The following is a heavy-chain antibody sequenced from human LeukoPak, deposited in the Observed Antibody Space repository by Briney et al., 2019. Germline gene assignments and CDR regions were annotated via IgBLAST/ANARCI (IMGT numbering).Heavy chain of an antibody. J-gene: IGHJ3*02. CDR2: INPSGGST. D-gene: IGHD3-10*01. CDR3: ARPAPTGVDAFDI. Sequence: ASVKVSCKASGYTFSTYHMHWVRQAPGQGLEWMGTINPSGGSTGYAQKFQGRVTMTGDTSTSIVYMELSSLRSEDTAVYYCARPAPTGVDAFDIWGQGTMVTVSS. V-gene: IGHV1-46*01. CDR1: GYTFSTYH.